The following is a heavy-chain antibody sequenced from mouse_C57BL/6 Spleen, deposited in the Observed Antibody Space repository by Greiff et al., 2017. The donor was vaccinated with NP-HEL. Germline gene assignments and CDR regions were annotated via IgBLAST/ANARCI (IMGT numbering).Heavy chain of an antibody. Sequence: EVQRVESGEGLVKPGGSLKLSCAASGFTFSSYAMSWVRQTPEKRLEWVAYISSGGDYIYYADTVKGRFTISRDNARNTLYLQMSSLKSEDTAMYYCTRITTVVATDAMDYWGQGTSVTVSS. CDR1: GFTFSSYA. V-gene: IGHV5-9-1*02. D-gene: IGHD1-1*01. CDR3: TRITTVVATDAMDY. CDR2: ISSGGDYI. J-gene: IGHJ4*01.